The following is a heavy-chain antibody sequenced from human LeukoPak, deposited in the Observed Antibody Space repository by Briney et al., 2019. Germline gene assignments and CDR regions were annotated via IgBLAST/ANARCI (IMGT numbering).Heavy chain of an antibody. CDR1: GFTFSSFW. J-gene: IGHJ4*02. V-gene: IGHV3-74*01. D-gene: IGHD3-16*01. CDR3: ARVRMGDDFNPFDY. Sequence: PGGSLRLSCAASGFTFSSFWIYWVRHAPGKGLVWVSRIKSDGSETIYADSVKGRFTISRDNAKNTLYLQMNSLRAEDTAVYYCARVRMGDDFNPFDYWGQGTLATVSS. CDR2: IKSDGSET.